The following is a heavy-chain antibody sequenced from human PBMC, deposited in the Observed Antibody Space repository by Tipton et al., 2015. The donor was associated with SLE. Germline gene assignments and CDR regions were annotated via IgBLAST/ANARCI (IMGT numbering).Heavy chain of an antibody. D-gene: IGHD3-3*01. CDR3: IVGLLWSGFEGDGMDV. J-gene: IGHJ6*02. V-gene: IGHV3-33*08. Sequence: SLRLSCAASGFTFSSYGIHWVRQAPGKGLEWVTFIRYDGSDEHYGDSVKGRFTISRDNSKNTLYLQMNSLKTEDTAVYYCIVGLLWSGFEGDGMDVWGQGTTVTVS. CDR1: GFTFSSYG. CDR2: IRYDGSDE.